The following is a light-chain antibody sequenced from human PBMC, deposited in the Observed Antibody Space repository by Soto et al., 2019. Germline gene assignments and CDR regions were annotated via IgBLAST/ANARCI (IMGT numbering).Light chain of an antibody. CDR3: SSYTTSSTQV. J-gene: IGLJ3*02. V-gene: IGLV2-14*01. Sequence: QSALTQPASVSGSPGQSITISCTGSSTDVGYYNYVAWYQHHPGKAPKLMIYEVSNRPSGVSNRFSGSKSGNTASLAISGLQAEDEAYYYCSSYTTSSTQVFGGGTKLTVL. CDR2: EVS. CDR1: STDVGYYNY.